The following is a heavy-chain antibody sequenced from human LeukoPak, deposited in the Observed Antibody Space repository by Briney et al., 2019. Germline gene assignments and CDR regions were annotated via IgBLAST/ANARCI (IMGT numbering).Heavy chain of an antibody. J-gene: IGHJ4*02. V-gene: IGHV3-11*04. Sequence: PGGSLGLSCAASGFTFSDYYMSWIRQAPGKGLEWVSYISSSGSTIYYADSVKGRFTISRDNAKNSLYLQMNSLRAEDTAVYYCARDSTYYYDSGSSGPHYFDNWGQGTLVTVSS. CDR1: GFTFSDYY. CDR3: ARDSTYYYDSGSSGPHYFDN. D-gene: IGHD3-10*01. CDR2: ISSSGSTI.